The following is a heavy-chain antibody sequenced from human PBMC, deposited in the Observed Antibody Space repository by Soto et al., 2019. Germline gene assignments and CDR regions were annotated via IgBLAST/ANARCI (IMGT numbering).Heavy chain of an antibody. CDR2: IYYSGST. CDR1: GGSISSGGYY. Sequence: QVQLQESGPGLVKPSQTLSLTCTVSGGSISSGGYYWSWIRQHPGKGLEWIGYIYYSGSTYYNPSLKRRVTISVDTSKNQFYLKLSSVTAADTAVYYCARAGMVVKRVNWFDPWGQGTLVTVSS. J-gene: IGHJ5*02. V-gene: IGHV4-31*03. D-gene: IGHD2-21*01. CDR3: ARAGMVVKRVNWFDP.